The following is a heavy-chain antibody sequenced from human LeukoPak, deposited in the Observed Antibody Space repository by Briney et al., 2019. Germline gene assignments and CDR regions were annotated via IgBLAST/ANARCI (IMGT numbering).Heavy chain of an antibody. J-gene: IGHJ6*01. CDR2: IYPGDSDS. Sequence: GEALKISCKGSGYSFTSYWIGWVRQMPGKGLEWMGIIYPGDSDSRYSPSFQGQVTISADKSISTAYLQWSSLKASDTAMYYCARTYGSGSYGMDVWGQGTTVTVSS. CDR1: GYSFTSYW. CDR3: ARTYGSGSYGMDV. D-gene: IGHD3-10*01. V-gene: IGHV5-51*01.